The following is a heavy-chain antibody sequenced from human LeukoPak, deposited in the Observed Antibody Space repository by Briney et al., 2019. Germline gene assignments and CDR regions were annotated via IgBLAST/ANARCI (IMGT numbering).Heavy chain of an antibody. CDR1: GGSISSGSYY. D-gene: IGHD3-22*01. V-gene: IGHV4-61*02. CDR2: IYTSGST. CDR3: VQYYYDSSGLGVDY. Sequence: SETLSLTCTVSGGSISSGSYYWSWIRQPAGKGLEWIGRIYTSGSTNYNPSLKSRVTISVDTSKNQFSLKLSSVTAADTAVYYCVQYYYDSSGLGVDYWGQGILVTVSS. J-gene: IGHJ4*02.